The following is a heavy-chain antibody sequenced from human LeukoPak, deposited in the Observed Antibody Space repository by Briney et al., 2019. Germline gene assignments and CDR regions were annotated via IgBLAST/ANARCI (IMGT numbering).Heavy chain of an antibody. V-gene: IGHV4-59*01. Sequence: SETLSLTCTVSGGSISSYYWSWIRQPPGKGLEWIGYIYYSGSTNYNPSLKSRVTISVDTSKNQFSLKLSSVTAADTAVYYCARVPGRWVRSHAFDIRGQGTMVTVSS. CDR3: ARVPGRWVRSHAFDI. CDR2: IYYSGST. D-gene: IGHD4-23*01. J-gene: IGHJ3*02. CDR1: GGSISSYY.